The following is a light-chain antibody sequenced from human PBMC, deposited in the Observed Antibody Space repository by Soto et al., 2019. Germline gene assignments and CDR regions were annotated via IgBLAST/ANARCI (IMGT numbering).Light chain of an antibody. CDR2: GVS. CDR3: HQYDGSPIT. CDR1: QSVSSN. Sequence: EIVITPSSAPPSVPPGERATLPRRASQSVSSNLAWYQQKPGQAPRLLISGVSKRATGIPDRFSGDGSGTDFTLTISRLEPEDFALYICHQYDGSPITFGQGTRLEIK. V-gene: IGKV3-20*01. J-gene: IGKJ5*01.